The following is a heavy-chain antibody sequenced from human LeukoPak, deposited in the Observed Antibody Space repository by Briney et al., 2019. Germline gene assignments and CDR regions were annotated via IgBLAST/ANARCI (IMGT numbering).Heavy chain of an antibody. CDR2: IYSGGST. D-gene: IGHD3-22*01. V-gene: IGHV3-53*05. CDR1: GFTVSSNY. CDR3: ARVGTHYYDTSGAFDI. Sequence: GGSLRLSCAASGFTVSSNYMSWVRPAPGKGLEWVSLIYSGGSTYYADSVKGRFTISRDNSKNTLYLQMNSLRAEDTAVYYCARVGTHYYDTSGAFDIWGQGTMVTVSS. J-gene: IGHJ3*02.